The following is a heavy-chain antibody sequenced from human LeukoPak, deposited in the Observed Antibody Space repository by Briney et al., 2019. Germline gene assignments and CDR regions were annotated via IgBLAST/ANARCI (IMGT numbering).Heavy chain of an antibody. Sequence: SQTLSPTCTVSGGSVTSGNYYWNWIRQPAGKGLEWIGRIYTNGGASHNPSLKSRVTISIDASKNQFSLRLSSVTAADTAVYYCAREPPGYWGQGILVTVSS. J-gene: IGHJ4*02. CDR2: IYTNGGA. CDR1: GGSVTSGNYY. V-gene: IGHV4-61*02. CDR3: AREPPGY.